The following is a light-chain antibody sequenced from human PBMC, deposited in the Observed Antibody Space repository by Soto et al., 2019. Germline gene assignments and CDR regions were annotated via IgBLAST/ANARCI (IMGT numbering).Light chain of an antibody. J-gene: IGKJ1*01. CDR3: QQYNSHPWT. V-gene: IGKV1-5*03. CDR1: QSISTW. Sequence: DIQMTQSPSTLSASVGDRVTITCRASQSISTWLAWYQQKPGKAPKSLIQKASRSESGVPSRFSGSGSGTEFTLTINILQPDDVAIYYCQQYNSHPWTFGQGTKVEIK. CDR2: KAS.